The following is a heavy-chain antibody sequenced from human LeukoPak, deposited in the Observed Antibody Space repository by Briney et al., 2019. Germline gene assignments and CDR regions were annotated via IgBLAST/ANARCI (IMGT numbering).Heavy chain of an antibody. CDR2: IYHNGGT. V-gene: IGHV4-4*02. CDR1: GGSISTSNW. D-gene: IGHD3-9*01. CDR3: ASLRYILTGYYS. J-gene: IGHJ4*02. Sequence: SGTLSLTCAVSGGSISTSNWWSRVRQPPGKGLEWIGEIYHNGGTNYNPSLKCRVTISVDKSKNQFSLKLSSVTAADTAVYYCASLRYILTGYYSWGQGTLVTVSS.